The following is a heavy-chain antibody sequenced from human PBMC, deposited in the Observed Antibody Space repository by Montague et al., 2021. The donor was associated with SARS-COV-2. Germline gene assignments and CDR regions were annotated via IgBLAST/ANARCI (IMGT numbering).Heavy chain of an antibody. CDR3: ARDTTSFNSGIYYDAFDV. J-gene: IGHJ3*01. D-gene: IGHD1-26*01. V-gene: IGHV3-7*03. Sequence: SLRLSCAASGFTFSTYWMTWVRQAPGKGLEWVANIKGDGSNKHFVDSVEGRFTISRDNAKNSLYLLMTNLRVDDTAVHYCARDTTSFNSGIYYDAFDVWGQGTMVTVSS. CDR2: IKGDGSNK. CDR1: GFTFSTYW.